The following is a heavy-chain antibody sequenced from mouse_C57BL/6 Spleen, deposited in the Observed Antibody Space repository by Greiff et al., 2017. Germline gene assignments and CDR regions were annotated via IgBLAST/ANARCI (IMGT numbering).Heavy chain of an antibody. CDR1: GYTFTDYY. CDR3: AREQLRLAWFAY. Sequence: QVQLQQSGAELVRPGASVKLSCKASGYTFTDYYINWVKQRPGQGLEWIARIYPGSGNTYYNEKFKGKATLTAEKSSSTADMQLSSLTSEDSAVYFCAREQLRLAWFAYWGQGTLVTVSA. CDR2: IYPGSGNT. V-gene: IGHV1-76*01. D-gene: IGHD3-2*02. J-gene: IGHJ3*01.